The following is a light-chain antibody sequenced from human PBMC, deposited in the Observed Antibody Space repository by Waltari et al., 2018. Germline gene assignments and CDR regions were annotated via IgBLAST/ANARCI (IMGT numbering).Light chain of an antibody. V-gene: IGLV3-19*01. CDR2: GKD. Sequence: SSELTQDPAVSVALGQTVRFTCQGDSLRSSYASWYQLKPGQAPVLVIDGKDKRPSGIPDRISGYSSGTTSSLTITGAQAEDEADYYCSSRNGRANQVVFAGGTKVTVL. CDR1: SLRSSY. J-gene: IGLJ3*02. CDR3: SSRNGRANQVV.